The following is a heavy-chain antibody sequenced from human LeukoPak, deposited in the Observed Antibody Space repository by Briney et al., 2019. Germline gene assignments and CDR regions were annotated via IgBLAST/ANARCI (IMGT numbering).Heavy chain of an antibody. V-gene: IGHV4-30-2*02. Sequence: PSETLSLTCTVSGGSISSGGYYWSWIRQPPGKGLEWIGYIYHSGSTYYNPSLKSRVTISVDRSKNQFSLKLSSVTAADTAVYYCARILNSGSYYDLDYWGQGTLVTVSS. D-gene: IGHD1-26*01. CDR2: IYHSGST. J-gene: IGHJ4*02. CDR1: GGSISSGGYY. CDR3: ARILNSGSYYDLDY.